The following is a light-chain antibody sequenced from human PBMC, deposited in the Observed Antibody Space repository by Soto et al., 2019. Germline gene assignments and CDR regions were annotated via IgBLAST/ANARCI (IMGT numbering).Light chain of an antibody. CDR3: RSYGGSDNLI. CDR2: EVR. CDR1: SNDLGGYNY. J-gene: IGLJ2*01. Sequence: QSALTQPPSASGSPGQSVTISCTGSSNDLGGYNYVSWYQHHPGKAPKLIIYEVRERPSGVPDRFSGSKSGNTASLTVSGLQSEDEADYYCRSYGGSDNLIFGGGTKLTVL. V-gene: IGLV2-8*01.